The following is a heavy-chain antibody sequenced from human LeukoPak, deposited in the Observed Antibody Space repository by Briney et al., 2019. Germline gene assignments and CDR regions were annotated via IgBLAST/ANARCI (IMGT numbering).Heavy chain of an antibody. CDR2: IDTQGTYT. CDR1: GITFSSYW. Sequence: GGSLRLSCAVSGITFSSYWMHWVRHDPGGGLLWVSRIDTQGTYTNYADSVQGRFTISRDNAKNTLYLQMSSLRADDTAVYYCVIDLGDYNDFWGQGTLVSVSS. V-gene: IGHV3-74*01. D-gene: IGHD2-15*01. CDR3: VIDLGDYNDF. J-gene: IGHJ4*02.